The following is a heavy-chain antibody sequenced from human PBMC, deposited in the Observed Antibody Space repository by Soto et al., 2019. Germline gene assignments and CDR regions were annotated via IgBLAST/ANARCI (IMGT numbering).Heavy chain of an antibody. J-gene: IGHJ4*02. CDR1: GGSVSSGSYY. D-gene: IGHD5-12*01. CDR3: ARGEMATGVYYFDY. Sequence: LETLSLTCTVSGGSVSSGSYYWSWIRQPPGKGLEWIGYIYYRGSTNYNPSLKSRVTISVDTSKNQFSLKLRSVTAADTAVYYCARGEMATGVYYFDYWGQGTLVTVSS. V-gene: IGHV4-61*01. CDR2: IYYRGST.